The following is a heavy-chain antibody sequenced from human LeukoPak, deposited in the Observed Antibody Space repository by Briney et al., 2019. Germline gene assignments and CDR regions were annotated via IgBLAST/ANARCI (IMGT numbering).Heavy chain of an antibody. D-gene: IGHD1-14*01. CDR1: GGSISSYY. V-gene: IGHV4-59*01. Sequence: SETLSLTCTVSGGSISSYYWSWIRQPPGKGLEWIGYIYYSGGTNYNPSLKSRVTISKDMSKNQFSLKLSSMTAADTAVYYCARDKVISGGMDVWGQGTTVTVS. CDR2: IYYSGGT. J-gene: IGHJ6*02. CDR3: ARDKVISGGMDV.